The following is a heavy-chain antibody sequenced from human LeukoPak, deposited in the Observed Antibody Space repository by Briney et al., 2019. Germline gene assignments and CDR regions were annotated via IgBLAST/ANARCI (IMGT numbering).Heavy chain of an antibody. CDR3: ARALWSGPVYYGMDV. CDR1: GFTFSSYS. D-gene: IGHD3-10*01. Sequence: GGSLRLSCAASGFTFSSYSMNWVRQAPGKGLEWVSSISSSSSYIYYADSVKGRFTISRDNAKNSLYLQMNSLRAEDTAVYYCARALWSGPVYYGMDVWGQGTTVTVSS. V-gene: IGHV3-21*01. J-gene: IGHJ6*02. CDR2: ISSSSSYI.